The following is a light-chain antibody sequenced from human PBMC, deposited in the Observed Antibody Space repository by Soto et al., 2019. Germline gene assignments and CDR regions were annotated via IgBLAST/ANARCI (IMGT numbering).Light chain of an antibody. V-gene: IGKV3-11*01. CDR2: DAS. CDR3: QQLTDWPPQWT. CDR1: QSISSY. Sequence: EVVFTQSPYTLSLPPGERATPPCRASQSISSYLAWYQQKPGQAPRLLIYDASSRATGIPARFSGSGSGTDFTLTISSLEPEDFAVYYCQQLTDWPPQWTFGQGTKVDIK. J-gene: IGKJ1*01.